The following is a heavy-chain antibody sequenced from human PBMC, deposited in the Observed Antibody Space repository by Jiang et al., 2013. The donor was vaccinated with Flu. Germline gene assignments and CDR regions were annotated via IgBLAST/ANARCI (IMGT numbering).Heavy chain of an antibody. J-gene: IGHJ6*03. V-gene: IGHV3-9*01. CDR2: ISWNSGSI. D-gene: IGHD3-3*01. CDR1: GFTFDDYA. Sequence: VQLLESGGGLVQPGRSLRLSCAASGFTFDDYAMHWVRQAPGKGLEWVSGISWNSGSIGYADSVKGRFTISRDNAKNSLYLQMNSLRAEDTALYYCAKDMAPADFWSGFYYMDVVGQRDHGHRLL. CDR3: AKDMAPADFWSGFYYMDV.